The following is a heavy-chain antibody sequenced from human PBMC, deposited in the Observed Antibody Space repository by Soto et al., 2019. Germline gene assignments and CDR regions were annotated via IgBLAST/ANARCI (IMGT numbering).Heavy chain of an antibody. CDR3: ARKSSSRVRYXDWFPGGGREPCNWFDP. CDR1: GYSFTIYW. J-gene: IGHJ5*02. Sequence: GESLKISCKGSGYSFTIYWIGWVRQMPGKGLEWMGIIYPGDSDTRYSPSFQGQVTISADKSISTAYLQWSSLKASDTAMYYCARKSSSRVRYXDWFPGGGREPCNWFDPWGQGTLVTVSS. CDR2: IYPGDSDT. V-gene: IGHV5-51*01. D-gene: IGHD3-9*01.